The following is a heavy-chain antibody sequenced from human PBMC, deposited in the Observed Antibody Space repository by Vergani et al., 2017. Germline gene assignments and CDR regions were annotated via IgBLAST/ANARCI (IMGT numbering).Heavy chain of an antibody. J-gene: IGHJ4*02. V-gene: IGHV3-11*06. CDR2: ISSSSSYT. D-gene: IGHD3-10*01. CDR3: ARVGYYGPFDY. CDR1: GFTFSDYY. Sequence: QVQLVESGGGLVKPGGSLRLSCAASGFTFSDYYMSWIRQAPGKGLEWVSYISSSSSYTNYADSVKGRFTISRDNAKNSRYLQLNSLRAEDTAVYYWARVGYYGPFDYWGQGTLVTVSS.